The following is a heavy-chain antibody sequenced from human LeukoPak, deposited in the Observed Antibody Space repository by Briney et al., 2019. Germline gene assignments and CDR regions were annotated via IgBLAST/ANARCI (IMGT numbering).Heavy chain of an antibody. CDR1: GVSISSDY. J-gene: IGHJ4*02. Sequence: SETLSLTCTVSGVSISSDYWSWIRQPPGKGLEWIGYIYYSGSTNSNPSLKNRVTISVDTSKNQFFLKLSSVTAADTAVYYCAIVPAATMGLVDYWGQGTLVTVSS. CDR3: AIVPAATMGLVDY. D-gene: IGHD2-2*01. V-gene: IGHV4-59*01. CDR2: IYYSGST.